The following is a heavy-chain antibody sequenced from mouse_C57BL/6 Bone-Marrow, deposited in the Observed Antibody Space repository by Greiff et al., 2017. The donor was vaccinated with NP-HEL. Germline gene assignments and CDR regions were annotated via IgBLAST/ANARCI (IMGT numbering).Heavy chain of an antibody. CDR2: IRSKSNNYAT. V-gene: IGHV10-1*01. D-gene: IGHD2-4*01. CDR3: VRHFSPLYDYDGEAFAY. J-gene: IGHJ3*01. CDR1: GFSFNTYA. Sequence: EVKLVESGGGLVQPKGSLKLSCAASGFSFNTYAMNWVRQAPGKGLEWVARIRSKSNNYATYYADSVKDRFTISRDDSESMLYLQMNNLKTEDTAMYYCVRHFSPLYDYDGEAFAYWGQGTLVTVSA.